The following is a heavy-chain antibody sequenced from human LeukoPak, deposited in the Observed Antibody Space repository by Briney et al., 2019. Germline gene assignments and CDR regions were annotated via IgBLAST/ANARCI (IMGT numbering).Heavy chain of an antibody. J-gene: IGHJ5*02. CDR3: ARQVYNWFDP. CDR1: GYSFTSYW. Sequence: GESLKISCEGSGYSFTSYWIGWVRQMPGKGLEWMGIIYPGDSDTRYSPSFQGQVTISVDKSISTAYLQWSTLKASDTAMYYCARQVYNWFDPWGQGTLVTVSS. CDR2: IYPGDSDT. V-gene: IGHV5-51*01. D-gene: IGHD1-14*01.